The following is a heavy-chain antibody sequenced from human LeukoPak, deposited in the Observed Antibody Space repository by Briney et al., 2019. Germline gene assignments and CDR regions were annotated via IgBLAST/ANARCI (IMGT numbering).Heavy chain of an antibody. CDR2: IYTSGST. CDR1: GGSISSYY. D-gene: IGHD3-22*01. CDR3: ARSGTMIVRRDAFDI. Sequence: SETLSLTCTVSGGSISSYYWSWIRQPAGKGLEWIGRIYTSGSTNYNPSLKSRVTMSVDTSKNQCSLKLSSVTAADTAVYYCARSGTMIVRRDAFDIWGQGTMVTVSS. J-gene: IGHJ3*02. V-gene: IGHV4-4*07.